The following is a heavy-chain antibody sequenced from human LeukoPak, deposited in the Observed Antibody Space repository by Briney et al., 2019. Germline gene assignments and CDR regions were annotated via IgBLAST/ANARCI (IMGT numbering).Heavy chain of an antibody. V-gene: IGHV3-64*01. Sequence: GGSLRLSCAASGFTFSRYAMHGVRQAPGKGLEYVSAISSNGGSTYYANSVKGRFTISRDNSKNTLYLQMGSLRAEDMAVYYCARDRGWAQLDYWGQGTLVTVSS. J-gene: IGHJ4*02. CDR3: ARDRGWAQLDY. CDR2: ISSNGGST. D-gene: IGHD3-10*01. CDR1: GFTFSRYA.